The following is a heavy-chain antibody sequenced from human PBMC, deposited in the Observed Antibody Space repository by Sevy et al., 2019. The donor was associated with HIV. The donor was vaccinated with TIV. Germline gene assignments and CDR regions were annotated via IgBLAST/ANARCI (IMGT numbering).Heavy chain of an antibody. V-gene: IGHV4-59*01. Sequence: PSETLSLTCTVSGGSISSYYWSWIRQPPGKGLEWIGYIYYSGSTNYNPSLKSRVTISVDTSKNQFSLKLSSVTAADTAVYYCARDVPSAIAAAGPGYMDVWGKGTTVTVSS. CDR2: IYYSGST. J-gene: IGHJ6*03. D-gene: IGHD6-13*01. CDR3: ARDVPSAIAAAGPGYMDV. CDR1: GGSISSYY.